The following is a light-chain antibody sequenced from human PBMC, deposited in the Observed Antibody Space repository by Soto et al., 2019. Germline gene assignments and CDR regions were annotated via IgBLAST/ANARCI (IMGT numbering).Light chain of an antibody. CDR2: SNN. V-gene: IGLV1-44*01. CDR1: SSNIGSKS. CDR3: GAWDDTLNVLV. J-gene: IGLJ2*01. Sequence: QSVLTQPPSVSGTPGQTVTISCSGSSSNIGSKSVQWYQQLPETAPKLLIYSNNQRPSGVPDRFSGSKSGTSASLAISGLQSEDEAHYYCGAWDDTLNVLVFGGGTEVTVL.